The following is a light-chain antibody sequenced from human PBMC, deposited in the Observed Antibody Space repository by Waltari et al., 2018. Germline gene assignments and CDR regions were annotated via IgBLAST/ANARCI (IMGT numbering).Light chain of an antibody. Sequence: EIVITQSPATLSLSPGERATLSCRASQSVISSLAWYHQKPGHALSLLIYGASSRATGISDRFSGSGYGRDLSLTFRSVEPEDVAVYYCLQRSNWPWTFGEGTNVEMK. CDR2: GAS. V-gene: IGKV3-15*01. CDR1: QSVISS. CDR3: LQRSNWPWT. J-gene: IGKJ1*01.